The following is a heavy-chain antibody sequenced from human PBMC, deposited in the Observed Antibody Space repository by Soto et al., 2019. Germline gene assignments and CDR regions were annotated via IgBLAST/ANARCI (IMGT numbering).Heavy chain of an antibody. Sequence: GGSLRLSCAASGFTFSSYWMSWVRQAPGKGLEWVANIKQDGSEKYYVDSVKGRFTISRDNAKNSLYLQMNSLRAEDTAVYYCARGITIFGVVIYPHYYYYGMDVWGQGTTVTVSS. J-gene: IGHJ6*02. CDR1: GFTFSSYW. V-gene: IGHV3-7*04. D-gene: IGHD3-3*01. CDR2: IKQDGSEK. CDR3: ARGITIFGVVIYPHYYYYGMDV.